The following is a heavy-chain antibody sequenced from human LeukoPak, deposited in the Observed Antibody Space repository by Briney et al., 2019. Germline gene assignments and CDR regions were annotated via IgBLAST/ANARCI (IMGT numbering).Heavy chain of an antibody. V-gene: IGHV3-23*01. D-gene: IGHD6-19*01. J-gene: IGHJ1*01. CDR2: TSGSGGST. Sequence: TGGSLRLSCAASGFTFSSYAMSWVRQAPGKGLEWVSATSGSGGSTYYADSVKGRFTISRDNSKNTLYLQMNSLRAEDTAVYYCAKDGWYAEYFQHWGQGTLVTVSS. CDR1: GFTFSSYA. CDR3: AKDGWYAEYFQH.